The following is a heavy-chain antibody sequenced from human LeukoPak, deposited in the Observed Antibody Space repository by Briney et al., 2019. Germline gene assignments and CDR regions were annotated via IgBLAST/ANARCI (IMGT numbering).Heavy chain of an antibody. CDR1: GFTFSNVW. D-gene: IGHD3-16*01. J-gene: IGHJ4*02. V-gene: IGHV3-15*01. CDR3: TTHRGEWVLDS. CDR2: IISNVGGGTS. Sequence: GGSLRLSCAASGFTFSNVWMSWVRQAPGKGLEWVGRIISNVGGGTSDYPAPVKGRFTISRDDSKNTLYLQMNSLKIEDTAVYYCTTHRGEWVLDSWGQGTLVTVSS.